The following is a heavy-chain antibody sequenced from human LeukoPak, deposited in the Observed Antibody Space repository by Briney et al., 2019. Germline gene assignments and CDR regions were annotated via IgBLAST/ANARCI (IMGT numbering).Heavy chain of an antibody. CDR3: GVVVPAATYYMDV. D-gene: IGHD2-2*01. Sequence: ASVKVSCKASGGTFGRYAISWVRQAPGQGLEWMGGIIPIFGTANYAQKFQGRVTITTDESTSTAYMELSSLRSEDTAVHYCGVVVPAATYYMDVWGKGTTVTVSS. V-gene: IGHV1-69*05. J-gene: IGHJ6*03. CDR2: IIPIFGTA. CDR1: GGTFGRYA.